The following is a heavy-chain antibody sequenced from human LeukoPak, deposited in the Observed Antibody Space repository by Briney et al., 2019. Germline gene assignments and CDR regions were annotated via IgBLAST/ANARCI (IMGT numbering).Heavy chain of an antibody. CDR1: GFTFSSYS. V-gene: IGHV3-7*01. CDR3: ARTGHSSGWSAYFDY. D-gene: IGHD6-19*01. Sequence: PGGSLRLSCAASGFTFSSYSMNWVRQAPGKGLEWVANIKQTGSEKYYVDSVKGRFTISRDDAKNSLYLQMNSLRVEDTAVYYCARTGHSSGWSAYFDYWGQGTLVTVSS. J-gene: IGHJ4*02. CDR2: IKQTGSEK.